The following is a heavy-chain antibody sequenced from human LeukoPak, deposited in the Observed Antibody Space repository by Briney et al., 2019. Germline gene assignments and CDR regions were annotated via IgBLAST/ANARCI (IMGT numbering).Heavy chain of an antibody. D-gene: IGHD6-19*01. CDR1: GGSISSGGYY. CDR2: IYYSGST. J-gene: IGHJ3*02. Sequence: SETLSLTCTVSGGSISSGGYYWSWIRQHPGKGLEWIGYIYYSGSTYYNPSLKSRVTISVDTSKNQFSLKLSSVTAADTAVYYCARDTVAGDAFDIWGQGTMVTVPS. V-gene: IGHV4-31*03. CDR3: ARDTVAGDAFDI.